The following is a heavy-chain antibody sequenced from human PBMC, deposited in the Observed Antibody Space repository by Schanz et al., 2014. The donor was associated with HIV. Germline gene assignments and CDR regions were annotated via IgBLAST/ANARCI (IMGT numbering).Heavy chain of an antibody. V-gene: IGHV1-69*01. J-gene: IGHJ4*02. CDR1: GGRFSSYA. Sequence: QVQLVQSGAEVKKTGSPVKVSCKAFGGRFSSYAINWVRQAPGQGLEWMGGIVPIFGTPNYAQNFQGRVTITADESASTAYMELSGLTSGDTAVYYCASDPPQNGYNSLDYWGQGTLVTVSS. CDR3: ASDPPQNGYNSLDY. D-gene: IGHD5-12*01. CDR2: IVPIFGTP.